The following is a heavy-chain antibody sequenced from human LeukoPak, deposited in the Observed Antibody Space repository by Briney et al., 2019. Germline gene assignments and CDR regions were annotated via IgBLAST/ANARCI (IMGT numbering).Heavy chain of an antibody. J-gene: IGHJ4*02. CDR3: ARVDANWGVVDY. CDR2: IYSSGST. V-gene: IGHV4-4*07. Sequence: SETLSLTCTVSGGSISTFFWSWFRQPAGKGLEWIGRIYSSGSTNYNPSLQSRVTMSVDTSKNQFPLKLSSVTAEDTAVYYCARVDANWGVVDYWGQGTLVTVSS. D-gene: IGHD7-27*01. CDR1: GGSISTFF.